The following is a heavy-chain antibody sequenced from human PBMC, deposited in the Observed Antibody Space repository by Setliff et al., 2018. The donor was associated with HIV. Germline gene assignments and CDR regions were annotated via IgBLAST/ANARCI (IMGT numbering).Heavy chain of an antibody. CDR2: INSDGSST. D-gene: IGHD3-10*01. V-gene: IGHV3-74*01. Sequence: GGSLRLSCAASGFTFSSYWMHWVRQAPGKGLVWVSRINSDGSSTSYADSVKGRFTISRDNAKNTLYLQMNSLRAEDTAVYYCARLDAYYGSGSLPPFDYWGQGTLVTVSS. CDR3: ARLDAYYGSGSLPPFDY. J-gene: IGHJ4*02. CDR1: GFTFSSYW.